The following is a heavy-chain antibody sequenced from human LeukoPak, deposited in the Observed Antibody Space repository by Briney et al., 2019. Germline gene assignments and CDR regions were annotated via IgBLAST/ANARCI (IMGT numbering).Heavy chain of an antibody. CDR1: GFTFSNYG. Sequence: GGSLRLSCAASGFTFSNYGMTWVRQAPGKGLEWVSAISGSGGSTYYADSVKGRFTISRDNSKNTLYLQMNSLRAEDTAVYYCAKYRSSWSFDYWGQGTLVTVSS. CDR3: AKYRSSWSFDY. CDR2: ISGSGGST. V-gene: IGHV3-23*01. D-gene: IGHD6-13*01. J-gene: IGHJ4*02.